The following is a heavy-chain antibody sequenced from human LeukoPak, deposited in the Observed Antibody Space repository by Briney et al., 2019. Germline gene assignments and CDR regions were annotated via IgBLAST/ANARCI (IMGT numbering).Heavy chain of an antibody. CDR3: AKKGYYDGSGYYMYYFDH. D-gene: IGHD3-22*01. J-gene: IGHJ4*02. CDR1: GFTFSSYA. Sequence: GGSLRLSCAASGFTFSSYAMHWVRQAPGKGLEWVAVISYDGSNKYYADSVKGRFTISRDNSKNTLYLQMSSLRAEDTAVYYCAKKGYYDGSGYYMYYFDHWGQGTLVTVSS. V-gene: IGHV3-30-3*02. CDR2: ISYDGSNK.